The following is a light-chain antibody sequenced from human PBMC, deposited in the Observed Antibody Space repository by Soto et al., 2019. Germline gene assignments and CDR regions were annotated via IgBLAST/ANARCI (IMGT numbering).Light chain of an antibody. CDR1: QSVSSY. Sequence: EIVLTHSPATLSLSPWEIATLSCRASQSVSSYLAWYQQKPGQAPRLLIYDASNRATGIPARFSGSGSGTDFTLTISSLQSEDFAVYYCQQYNGWPYTFGQGTKVDIK. J-gene: IGKJ2*01. V-gene: IGKV3-11*01. CDR2: DAS. CDR3: QQYNGWPYT.